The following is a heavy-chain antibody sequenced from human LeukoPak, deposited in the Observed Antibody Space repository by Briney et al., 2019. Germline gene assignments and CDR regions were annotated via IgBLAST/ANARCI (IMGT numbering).Heavy chain of an antibody. CDR2: IKPDGSAE. Sequence: PGGSLRLSCATSGFTFSSNWMSWVRHAPGRGLEWVANIKPDGSAEYYAASVEGRFTVSRDNAKNSLCLQMNSLRAEDTAVYYCARDRVDSSDWETYFDYWGQGTLVTVSS. CDR1: GFTFSSNW. J-gene: IGHJ4*02. V-gene: IGHV3-7*01. CDR3: ARDRVDSSDWETYFDY. D-gene: IGHD6-19*01.